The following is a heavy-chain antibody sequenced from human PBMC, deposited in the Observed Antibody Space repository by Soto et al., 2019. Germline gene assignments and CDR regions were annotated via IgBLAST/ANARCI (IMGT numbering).Heavy chain of an antibody. D-gene: IGHD2-2*01. J-gene: IGHJ4*02. V-gene: IGHV3-48*01. Sequence: GGSLRLSCAASGFTFSSLTMNWVRQAPGQGLEWVSYIGSDGSVTHYADSVKGRFTVSRDNGKNSLHLQMSSLRAEDTAVYYCARDLAYAFDYWGLGTLVTVSS. CDR1: GFTFSSLT. CDR3: ARDLAYAFDY. CDR2: IGSDGSVT.